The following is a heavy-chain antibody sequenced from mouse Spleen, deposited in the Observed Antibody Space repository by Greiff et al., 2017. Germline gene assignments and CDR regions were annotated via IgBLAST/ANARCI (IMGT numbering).Heavy chain of an antibody. D-gene: IGHD2-3*01. CDR2: ISYDGSN. CDR3: ASGYDGYYVFDY. V-gene: IGHV3-6*01. J-gene: IGHJ2*01. Sequence: EVQLQESGPGLVKPSQSLSLTCSVTGYSITSGYYWNWIRQFPGNKLEWMGYISYDGSNNYNPSLKNRISITRDTSKNQFFLKLNSVTTEDTATYYCASGYDGYYVFDYWGQGTTLTVSS. CDR1: GYSITSGYY.